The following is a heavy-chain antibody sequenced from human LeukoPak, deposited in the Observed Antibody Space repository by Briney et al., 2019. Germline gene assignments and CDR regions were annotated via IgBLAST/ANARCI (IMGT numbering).Heavy chain of an antibody. CDR3: ARDRGGGHMDV. D-gene: IGHD2-15*01. J-gene: IGHJ6*03. CDR1: GFTFSTYW. Sequence: GGSLRLSCAASGFTFSTYWMGWVRQAPGKGLEWVANINQDEGEKYYVDSVKGRFTISRDNAKNSLYLQMNSLRAGDTAVCYCARDRGGGHMDVWGKGTTVTISS. V-gene: IGHV3-7*01. CDR2: INQDEGEK.